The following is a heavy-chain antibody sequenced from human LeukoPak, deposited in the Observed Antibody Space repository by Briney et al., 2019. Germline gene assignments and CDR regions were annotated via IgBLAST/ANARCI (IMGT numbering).Heavy chain of an antibody. CDR2: ISGSGGRT. J-gene: IGHJ4*02. D-gene: IGHD3-16*01. CDR3: AKDYDYVWGSYDNYFDS. Sequence: GGSLRLSCAASGFTFSTYAMNRVRQAPGMGLEWVSVISGSGGRTKYADSAKGRFTISRDNSKNTLSLQMNSLRAEDTAVYYCAKDYDYVWGSYDNYFDSWGQGTLVTVSS. V-gene: IGHV3-23*01. CDR1: GFTFSTYA.